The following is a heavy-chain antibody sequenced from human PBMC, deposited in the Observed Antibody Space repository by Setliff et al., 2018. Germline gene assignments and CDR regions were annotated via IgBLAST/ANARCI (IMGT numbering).Heavy chain of an antibody. CDR1: GYTFADYY. J-gene: IGHJ5*02. CDR3: ARSVHGDYVRLRQNNWLDP. D-gene: IGHD4-17*01. CDR2: INPISGAT. Sequence: ASVKVSCKASGYTFADYYIYWVRQAPGQGLQWMGRINPISGATDYAQKFQGRVTMTRDTSITTAYMELSSLRSDDTAMYYCARSVHGDYVRLRQNNWLDPWGQGTLVTVSS. V-gene: IGHV1-2*06.